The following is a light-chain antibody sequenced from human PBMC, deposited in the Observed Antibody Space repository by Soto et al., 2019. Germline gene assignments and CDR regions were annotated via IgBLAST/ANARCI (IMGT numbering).Light chain of an antibody. CDR1: QSVNSN. J-gene: IGKJ4*01. Sequence: EIAMTQSPATLSVSPGERATLSCRASQSVNSNLAWYQQKPGQAPRLLIYGASTRATGIPARFSGSGSGTEFTVTISSLQSDDFAVSYGQQYTNWPLPFGGGTKGEIK. V-gene: IGKV3-15*01. CDR3: QQYTNWPLP. CDR2: GAS.